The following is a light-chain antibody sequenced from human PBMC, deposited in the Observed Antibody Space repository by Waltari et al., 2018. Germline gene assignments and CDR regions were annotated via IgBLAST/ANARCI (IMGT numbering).Light chain of an antibody. CDR3: QHRANRPPWT. CDR2: DPS. CDR1: WSVNNF. Sequence: EIVMTQSPATLSLSPGATATLSCRARWSVNNFLGRYQQKPGQGPRLVIYDPSYRASGIPARFSGSGSGTDCTLTISGLEPEDFAVYYGQHRANRPPWTFGQGTKVE. V-gene: IGKV3-11*01. J-gene: IGKJ1*01.